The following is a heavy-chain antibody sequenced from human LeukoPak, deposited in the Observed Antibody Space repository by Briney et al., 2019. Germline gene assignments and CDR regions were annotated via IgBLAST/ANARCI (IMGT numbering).Heavy chain of an antibody. J-gene: IGHJ4*02. CDR2: IYYSGST. V-gene: IGHV4-59*08. D-gene: IGHD6-13*01. CDR3: ARQIAAAGTGLDY. CDR1: GGSISSYY. Sequence: SETLSLTCTVSGGSISSYYWSWIRQPPGKGLEWIGYIYYSGSTNYNPSLKSRVTISVDTSKNQFSLKLSSVTAADTAVYYCARQIAAAGTGLDYWGQGTLVTVSS.